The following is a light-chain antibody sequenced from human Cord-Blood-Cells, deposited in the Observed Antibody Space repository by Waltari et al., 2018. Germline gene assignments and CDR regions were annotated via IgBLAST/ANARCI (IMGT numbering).Light chain of an antibody. Sequence: IVLTLSPGTPSLSPCEGATLSCRASQSVSSSYLAWYQQKPGQAPRLLIYGASSRATGVPDRFSGSGSGTDFTLTISRLEPEDFAAYYCQQYGSTPLTFGRGTKVEIK. V-gene: IGKV3-20*01. CDR1: QSVSSSY. CDR2: GAS. J-gene: IGKJ4*01. CDR3: QQYGSTPLT.